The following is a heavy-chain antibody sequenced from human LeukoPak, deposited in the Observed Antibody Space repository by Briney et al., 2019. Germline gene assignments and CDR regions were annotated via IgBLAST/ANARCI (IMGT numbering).Heavy chain of an antibody. CDR2: INHNGNVN. CDR3: ARGGGLDV. D-gene: IGHD3-16*01. J-gene: IGHJ6*02. CDR1: GFTFSSYW. Sequence: GGSLRLSCAASGFTFSSYWMNWARQAPGKGLEWVASINHNGNVNYYVDSVKGRFTISRDNAKNSLYLQMGNLRAEDTAVYFCARGGGLDVWGQGTTVAVSS. V-gene: IGHV3-7*03.